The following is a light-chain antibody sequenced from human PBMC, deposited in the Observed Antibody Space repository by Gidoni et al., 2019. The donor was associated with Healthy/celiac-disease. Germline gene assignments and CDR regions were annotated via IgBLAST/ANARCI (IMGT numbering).Light chain of an antibody. Sequence: EIVLPQSPGTLSLSPGARATLSCRASQSVSSSYLAWYQQKPGQAPRLLIYGASSRATGIPDRFSGSGSGTDFTLTISRLEPEDFAVYYWQQYGSSPRTFGQGTKVEIK. J-gene: IGKJ1*01. V-gene: IGKV3-20*01. CDR3: QQYGSSPRT. CDR2: GAS. CDR1: QSVSSSY.